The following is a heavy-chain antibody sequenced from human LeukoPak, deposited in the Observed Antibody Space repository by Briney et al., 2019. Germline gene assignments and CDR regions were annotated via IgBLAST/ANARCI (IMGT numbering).Heavy chain of an antibody. D-gene: IGHD2-15*01. CDR2: ITPIFGTA. J-gene: IGHJ4*02. CDR1: GGTFSSYA. V-gene: IGHV1-69*06. Sequence: ASVKVSCKASGGTFSSYAISWVRQAPGQGLEWMGGITPIFGTANYAQKFQGRVTITADKSTSTAYMELSSLRSEDTAVYYCARAGGYCSAGSCYSWLDYWGQGTLVTVSS. CDR3: ARAGGYCSAGSCYSWLDY.